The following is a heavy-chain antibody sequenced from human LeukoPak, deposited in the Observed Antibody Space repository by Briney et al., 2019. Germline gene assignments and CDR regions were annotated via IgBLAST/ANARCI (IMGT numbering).Heavy chain of an antibody. D-gene: IGHD7-27*01. Sequence: SQTLSLTCDISGDSVSSNTAAWNWIRQSPSRGLERLGRTYYRAKWYNDFAVSVKSRISINPDTSKNQFSLLLNSVTPGDTAVYFCARDSRAALGNFDYWGQGALVTVSS. CDR1: GDSVSSNTAA. CDR2: TYYRAKWYN. J-gene: IGHJ4*02. V-gene: IGHV6-1*01. CDR3: ARDSRAALGNFDY.